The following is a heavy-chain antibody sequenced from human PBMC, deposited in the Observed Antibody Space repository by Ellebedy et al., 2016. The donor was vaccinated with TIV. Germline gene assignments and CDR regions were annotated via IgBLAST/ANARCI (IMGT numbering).Heavy chain of an antibody. CDR3: ARSRLGGGHWYFDF. V-gene: IGHV1-18*01. Sequence: ASVKVSCXVSGYTFTRYGMSWVRRAPGQGLEWMGWIAVYNGHTKYAQKFQDRDVMTTETATSTVYMELRSLRSDDTAVYYCARSRLGGGHWYFDFWGRGTLVTVSS. CDR2: IAVYNGHT. J-gene: IGHJ2*01. D-gene: IGHD3-10*01. CDR1: GYTFTRYG.